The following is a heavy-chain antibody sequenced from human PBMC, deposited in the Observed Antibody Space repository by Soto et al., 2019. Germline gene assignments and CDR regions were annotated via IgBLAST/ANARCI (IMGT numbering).Heavy chain of an antibody. Sequence: GESLKISCKGSGYSFAGYWITWVRQKPGKGLEWMGRIDPSDSQTYYSPSFRGHVTISATKSITTVFLQWSSLRASDTAMYYCARHRSSGYYYGMDVWGQGTTVTVS. V-gene: IGHV5-10-1*01. D-gene: IGHD6-25*01. J-gene: IGHJ6*02. CDR2: IDPSDSQT. CDR1: GYSFAGYW. CDR3: ARHRSSGYYYGMDV.